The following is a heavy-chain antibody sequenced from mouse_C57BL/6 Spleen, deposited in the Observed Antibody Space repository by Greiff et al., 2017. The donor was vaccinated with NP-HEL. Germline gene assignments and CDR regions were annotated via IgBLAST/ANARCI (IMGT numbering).Heavy chain of an antibody. CDR2: IYPGDGDT. Sequence: VQRVESGAELVKPGASVKISCKASGYAFSSYWMNWVKQRPGKGLEWIGQIYPGDGDTNYNGKFKGKATLTADKSSSTAYMQLSSLTSEDSAVYFCARSYYYGSSYRYYAMDYWGQGTSVTVSS. CDR1: GYAFSSYW. D-gene: IGHD1-1*01. V-gene: IGHV1-80*01. CDR3: ARSYYYGSSYRYYAMDY. J-gene: IGHJ4*01.